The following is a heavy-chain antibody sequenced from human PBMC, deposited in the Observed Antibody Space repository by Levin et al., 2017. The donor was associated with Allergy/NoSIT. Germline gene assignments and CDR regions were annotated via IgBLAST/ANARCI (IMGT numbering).Heavy chain of an antibody. D-gene: IGHD4-17*01. V-gene: IGHV3-23*01. J-gene: IGHJ3*02. CDR1: GFIFSSYA. Sequence: GESLKISCAASGFIFSSYAMNWVRQAPGKGLEWVSGISGSGGSTYYADSAKGRFTISRDNSKKTVYLQMHSLRAEDTAVYYCAKVWSPLDYGDAFDIWGQGTTVTVSP. CDR2: ISGSGGST. CDR3: AKVWSPLDYGDAFDI.